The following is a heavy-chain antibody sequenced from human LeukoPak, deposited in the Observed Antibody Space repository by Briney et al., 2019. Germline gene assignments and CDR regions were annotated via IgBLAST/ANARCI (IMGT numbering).Heavy chain of an antibody. V-gene: IGHV3-53*01. Sequence: GGSLRLSCAASGFTFSSYAMSWVRQAPGKGLEWVSFIYSDNTYYSDSVKGRFTISRDNSKNTLYLQMNSLRAEDTAVYYCARRAGAYSHPYDYWGQGTLVTVSS. CDR1: GFTFSSYA. CDR3: ARRAGAYSHPYDY. J-gene: IGHJ4*02. CDR2: IYSDNT. D-gene: IGHD4/OR15-4a*01.